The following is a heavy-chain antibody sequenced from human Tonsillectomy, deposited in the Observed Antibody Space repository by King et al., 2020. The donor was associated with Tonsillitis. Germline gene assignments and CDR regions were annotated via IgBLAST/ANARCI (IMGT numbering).Heavy chain of an antibody. V-gene: IGHV4-30-4*01. Sequence: VQLQESGPGLVKPSQTLSLTCTVSGGSISSGDYHWSWIRQPPGEGLEWIGYISYSGNTYYNPALKSRLTIAGDTSKNQFSLNLNSVTAADTAVYYCARAHYGDYSIDYWGQGTLVTVSS. CDR1: GGSISSGDYH. D-gene: IGHD4-17*01. CDR2: ISYSGNT. J-gene: IGHJ4*02. CDR3: ARAHYGDYSIDY.